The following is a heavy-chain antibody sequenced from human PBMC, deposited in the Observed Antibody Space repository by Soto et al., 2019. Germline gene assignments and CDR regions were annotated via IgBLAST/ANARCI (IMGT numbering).Heavy chain of an antibody. CDR2: ISGSGGST. Sequence: ESGGGLVQPGGSLRLSCAASGFTFSSYAMSWVRQAPGKGLEWVSGISGSGGSTYYADSVKGRFTISRDNSKNTLYLQMNSLRAEDTAVYYCAKDHCVTVTTSIPVCGMDVWGQGTTVTVSS. D-gene: IGHD4-17*01. CDR1: GFTFSSYA. V-gene: IGHV3-23*01. J-gene: IGHJ6*02. CDR3: AKDHCVTVTTSIPVCGMDV.